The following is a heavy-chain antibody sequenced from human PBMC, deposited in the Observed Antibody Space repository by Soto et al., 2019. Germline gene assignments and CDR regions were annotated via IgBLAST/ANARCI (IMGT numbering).Heavy chain of an antibody. J-gene: IGHJ6*02. CDR1: GGSISSYY. V-gene: IGHV4-4*07. Sequence: PSETLSLTCTVSGGSISSYYWSWIRQPAGKGLEWIGRIYTSGSTNYNPSLKSRVTMSVDTSKNQFSLKLSSVTAADTAVYYCARGRRFFYSYGLVYDYYGMDVWGQGTTVTVSS. D-gene: IGHD5-18*01. CDR3: ARGRRFFYSYGLVYDYYGMDV. CDR2: IYTSGST.